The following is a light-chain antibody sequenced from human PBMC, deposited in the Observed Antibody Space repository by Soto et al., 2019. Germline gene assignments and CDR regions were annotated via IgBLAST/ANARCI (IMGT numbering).Light chain of an antibody. V-gene: IGKV1-5*01. Sequence: DIQMTQSPSTLSASVGDRVTITCRASQSISTWLAWYQQRPGKAPNLLIFDASALKSGVSSRFSGSGSGTEFTLTISSLQPDDFAIYYCQQYDSYSWTFGQGTKVDIK. CDR2: DAS. CDR1: QSISTW. CDR3: QQYDSYSWT. J-gene: IGKJ1*01.